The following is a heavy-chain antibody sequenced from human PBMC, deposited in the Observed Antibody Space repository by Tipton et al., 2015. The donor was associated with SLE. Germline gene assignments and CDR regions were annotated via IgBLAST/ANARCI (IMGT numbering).Heavy chain of an antibody. CDR1: GGSISSYY. V-gene: IGHV4-59*01. J-gene: IGHJ5*02. CDR3: ARDLNYYDSSGLDP. D-gene: IGHD3-22*01. Sequence: TLSLTCTVSGGSISSYYWSWIRQPPGKGLEWIGYIYYSGSTNYNPSLKSRVTISADTSKNQFSLKLSSVTAEDTAVFFCARDLNYYDSSGLDPWGQGTLVTVSS. CDR2: IYYSGST.